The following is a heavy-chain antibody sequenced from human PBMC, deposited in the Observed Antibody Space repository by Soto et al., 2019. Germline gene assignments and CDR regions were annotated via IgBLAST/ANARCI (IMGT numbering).Heavy chain of an antibody. CDR1: GYTFTAYG. CDR3: ARHTDVCNFPYGIDY. J-gene: IGHJ4*02. V-gene: IGHV1-18*01. CDR2: ISGHRGDT. Sequence: ASVKVSCKTSGYTFTAYGISWVRQAPGQGREWMGWISGHRGDTRYSPHFQGRITLTTDTSTTTAFLEVMGLKSDDAAVYYCARHTDVCNFPYGIDYWGQGTKVTVSS. D-gene: IGHD3-10*01.